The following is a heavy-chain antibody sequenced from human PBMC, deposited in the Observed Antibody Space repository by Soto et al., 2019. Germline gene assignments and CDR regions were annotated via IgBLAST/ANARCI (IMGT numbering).Heavy chain of an antibody. CDR2: TYYRSKWYN. D-gene: IGHD3-10*01. CDR3: ARLPSNYYGSGSVLDNYYYYYGMDV. Sequence: PSQTLSLTCAISGDSVSSNSAAWNWIRQSPSRGLEWLGRTYYRSKWYNDYAVSVKSRITINPDTSKNQFSLQLNSVTPEDTAVYYCARLPSNYYGSGSVLDNYYYYYGMDVWGQGTTVTVSS. V-gene: IGHV6-1*01. CDR1: GDSVSSNSAA. J-gene: IGHJ6*02.